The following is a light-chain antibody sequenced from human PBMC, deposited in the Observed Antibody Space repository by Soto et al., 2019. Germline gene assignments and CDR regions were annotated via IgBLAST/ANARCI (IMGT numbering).Light chain of an antibody. V-gene: IGKV3-15*01. CDR3: QQYNNWPRT. J-gene: IGKJ1*01. Sequence: EIVRTQSPATLSVSPGERATLSCRARQSVSSNLAWYQQKPGQAPRLLIYGASTRATGIPARFSGSGSGTEFTLTISSLQSEDFAVYYCQQYNNWPRTFGQGTKVEIK. CDR1: QSVSSN. CDR2: GAS.